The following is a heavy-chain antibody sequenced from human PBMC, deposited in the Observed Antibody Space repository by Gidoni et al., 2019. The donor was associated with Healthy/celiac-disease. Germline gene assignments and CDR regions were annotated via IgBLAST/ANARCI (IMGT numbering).Heavy chain of an antibody. V-gene: IGHV3-23*01. CDR3: AKAGQRGQGAFDI. CDR1: GFTFSSYA. Sequence: EVQLLEAGGGVVQPGGSLRLSCAASGFTFSSYAMSWVRQAPGTGLEWVSAISGSGGSTYSADSVKGRFTISRDNSKNTLYLQMNSLRAEDTAVYYCAKAGQRGQGAFDIWGQGTMVTVSS. CDR2: ISGSGGST. D-gene: IGHD5-12*01. J-gene: IGHJ3*02.